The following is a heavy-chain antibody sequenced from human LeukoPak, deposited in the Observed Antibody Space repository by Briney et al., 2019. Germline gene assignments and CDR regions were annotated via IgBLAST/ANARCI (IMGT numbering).Heavy chain of an antibody. CDR3: AREPFVRYYDFWRYYYMDV. J-gene: IGHJ6*03. D-gene: IGHD3-3*01. CDR1: GYTFTSYA. V-gene: IGHV7-4-1*02. Sequence: EASVKVSCKASGYTFTSYAMNWVRQAPGQGLEWMGWINTNTGNPTYAQGFTGRFVFSLDTSVSTAYLQISSLKAEDTAVYYCAREPFVRYYDFWRYYYMDVWGKGTTVTISS. CDR2: INTNTGNP.